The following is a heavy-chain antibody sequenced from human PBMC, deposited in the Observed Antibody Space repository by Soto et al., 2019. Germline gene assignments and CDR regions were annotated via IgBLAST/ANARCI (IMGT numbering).Heavy chain of an antibody. J-gene: IGHJ5*02. CDR1: GYTFNSYA. D-gene: IGHD2-21*01. Sequence: GASVKVSCKASGYTFNSYAMHWVRQAPGQRLEWMGWINAGNGNTKYSQKFQGRVTITRDTSASTAYMELSSLRSEDTAVYDCARDTPESWGGAHPSPGWSPPGGQGPLVPFP. CDR3: ARDTPESWGGAHPSPGWSPP. V-gene: IGHV1-3*01. CDR2: INAGNGNT.